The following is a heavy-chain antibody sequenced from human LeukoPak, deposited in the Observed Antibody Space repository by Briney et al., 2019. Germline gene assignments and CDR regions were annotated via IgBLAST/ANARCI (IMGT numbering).Heavy chain of an antibody. D-gene: IGHD2-21*01. CDR1: GLTFSNFW. CDR2: INTAGST. Sequence: PGGSLRLSCEVSGLTFSNFWMHWVRQTPGQGLVWVCRINTAGSTVYADPVKGRFTISRDNAKNMVYLQMNSLRTEDTAVYYCASFRDTDNWGRGTMVTVSS. J-gene: IGHJ3*01. CDR3: ASFRDTDN. V-gene: IGHV3-74*01.